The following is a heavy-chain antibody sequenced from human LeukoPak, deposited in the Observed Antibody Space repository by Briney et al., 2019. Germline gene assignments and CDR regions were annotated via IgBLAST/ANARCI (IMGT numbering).Heavy chain of an antibody. D-gene: IGHD4/OR15-4a*01. CDR2: ISYSGTT. CDR3: ARAAWRGTNSRDAFDI. V-gene: IGHV4-31*03. J-gene: IGHJ3*02. Sequence: SETPSLTCTVSGGSISSGGDYWSWIRQHPGKGLEWIGYISYSGTTYYNPSLKSRITISLDTSKNQFSLELSSVTAADTAVYYCARAAWRGTNSRDAFDIWGLGTVVTVSS. CDR1: GGSISSGGDY.